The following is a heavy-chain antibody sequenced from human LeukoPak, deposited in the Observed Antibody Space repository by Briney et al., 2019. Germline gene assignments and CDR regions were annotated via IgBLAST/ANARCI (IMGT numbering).Heavy chain of an antibody. CDR2: IYPGDSDT. D-gene: IGHD3-22*01. CDR3: ARQAFGYYDSSGYIDY. Sequence: GESLKISCKGSGYSFTSYWIGWVRQMPGKGLEWMGIIYPGDSDTRYSPSFQGQVTISADKTISTAYLQWSSLKASDTAMYYCARQAFGYYDSSGYIDYWGQGTLVTVSS. CDR1: GYSFTSYW. J-gene: IGHJ4*02. V-gene: IGHV5-51*01.